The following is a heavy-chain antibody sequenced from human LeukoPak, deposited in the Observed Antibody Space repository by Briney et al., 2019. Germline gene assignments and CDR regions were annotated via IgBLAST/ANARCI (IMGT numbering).Heavy chain of an antibody. Sequence: GGSLRLSCAASGFAFSKVWMNWVRQAPGKGLQWVGRILTKNDGETTGYAAPVKGRFTISRDDSKSTLYLQMNSLEIEDTAVYYCTTRVSTTNDNWGQGTLVTVSS. CDR3: TTRVSTTNDN. D-gene: IGHD5/OR15-5a*01. J-gene: IGHJ4*02. V-gene: IGHV3-15*01. CDR2: ILTKNDGETT. CDR1: GFAFSKVW.